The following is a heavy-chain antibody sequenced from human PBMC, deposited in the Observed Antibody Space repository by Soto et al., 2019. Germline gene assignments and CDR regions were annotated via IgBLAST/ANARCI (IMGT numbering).Heavy chain of an antibody. Sequence: QVQLVQSGAEVKKPGSSVKVSCNASGGTFSSYAISGVRQAPGQGLEWMGGIIPIFGTANYAQKFQGRVTLTADASTSTAYMELSSLRSEDTAVEYCASFGSYTTLPMDVWGQGTTVTVSS. CDR3: ASFGSYTTLPMDV. D-gene: IGHD1-26*01. CDR2: IIPIFGTA. CDR1: GGTFSSYA. V-gene: IGHV1-69*12. J-gene: IGHJ6*01.